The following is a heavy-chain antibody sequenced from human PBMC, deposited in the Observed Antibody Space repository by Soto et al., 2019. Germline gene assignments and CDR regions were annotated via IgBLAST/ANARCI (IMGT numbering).Heavy chain of an antibody. Sequence: PSETLSLTCAVYGGSFSGYYWSWIRQPPGKGLEWIGEINHSGSTNYNPSLKSRVTISVDTSKNQFSLKLSSVTAADTAVYYCARFSLGPGRDYYHYGIDVWGQGTTVTVSS. J-gene: IGHJ6*02. CDR1: GGSFSGYY. CDR3: ARFSLGPGRDYYHYGIDV. V-gene: IGHV4-34*01. CDR2: INHSGST. D-gene: IGHD3-16*01.